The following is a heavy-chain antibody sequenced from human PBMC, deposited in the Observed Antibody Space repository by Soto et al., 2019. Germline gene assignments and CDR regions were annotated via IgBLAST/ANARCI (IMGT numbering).Heavy chain of an antibody. CDR1: GGSISSGGYY. Sequence: SETLSLTCSVSGGSISSGGYYWSWIRQHPGKGLEWIGYIYNIGSTYYNPSLRTRVAISLDTSKNQFSLNLSSVTAAKKAIYYCALKKLDLLNKRFDPWGQGTLLAVSS. D-gene: IGHD1-7*01. J-gene: IGHJ5*02. CDR2: IYNIGST. CDR3: ALKKLDLLNKRFDP. V-gene: IGHV4-31*03.